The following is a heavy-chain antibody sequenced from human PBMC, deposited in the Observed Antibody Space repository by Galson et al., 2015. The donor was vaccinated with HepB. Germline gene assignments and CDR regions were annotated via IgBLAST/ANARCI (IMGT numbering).Heavy chain of an antibody. CDR1: GYRFTSYW. D-gene: IGHD1-26*01. J-gene: IGHJ3*02. Sequence: QSGAEVKKPGESLKISCKGSGYRFTSYWIGWVRQVPGKGLEWMGSIYPGDSDTRYSPSFQGQVTMSVDKSITTAYLQWSSLKATDTAMYYCARHQYSGHPSRASDIWGQGTMVSVSS. CDR3: ARHQYSGHPSRASDI. V-gene: IGHV5-51*01. CDR2: IYPGDSDT.